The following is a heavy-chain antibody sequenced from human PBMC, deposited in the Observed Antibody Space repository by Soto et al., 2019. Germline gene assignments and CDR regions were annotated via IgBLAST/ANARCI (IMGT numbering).Heavy chain of an antibody. CDR2: INSDGSST. CDR1: GFTFSSYW. D-gene: IGHD2-2*01. Sequence: PGGSLRLSCAASGFTFSSYWMHGVRQAPGKGLVWVSRINSDGSSTSYADSVKGRFTISRDNSKNTLYLQMNSLRAEDTAVYYCAKAPEVVTAAIGFDYWGQGTLVTVSS. V-gene: IGHV3-74*01. CDR3: AKAPEVVTAAIGFDY. J-gene: IGHJ4*02.